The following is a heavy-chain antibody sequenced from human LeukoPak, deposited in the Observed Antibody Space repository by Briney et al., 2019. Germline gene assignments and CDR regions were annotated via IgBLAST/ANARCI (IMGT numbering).Heavy chain of an antibody. Sequence: ASVKVSSKASGGTFSSYAISWVRQAPGQGLEWMGGIIPIFGTANYAQKFQGRVTITTDESTSTAYMELSSLRSEDTAVYYCVRVLDPYTWFDAWSQGWLATVSS. CDR2: IIPIFGTA. V-gene: IGHV1-69*05. CDR1: GGTFSSYA. J-gene: IGHJ5*02. CDR3: VRVLDPYTWFDA. D-gene: IGHD3/OR15-3a*01.